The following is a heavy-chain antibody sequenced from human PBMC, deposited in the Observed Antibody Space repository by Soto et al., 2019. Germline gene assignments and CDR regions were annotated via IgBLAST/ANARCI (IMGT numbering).Heavy chain of an antibody. CDR3: AKATATSGGAFEI. V-gene: IGHV3-23*01. D-gene: IGHD1-1*01. J-gene: IGHJ3*02. CDR1: GFICSSYD. CDR2: ILVGGST. Sequence: GGSLRLSCAVSGFICSSYDMSWVRQSPGKGLEWVSTILVGGSTHYEDSVKGRFTISRDTSKNTVYLQMNSLTAGDTAFYYCAKATATSGGAFEIYGQGTMVTVSS.